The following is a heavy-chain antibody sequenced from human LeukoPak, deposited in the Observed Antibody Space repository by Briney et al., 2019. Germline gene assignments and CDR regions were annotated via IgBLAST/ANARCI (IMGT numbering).Heavy chain of an antibody. CDR3: ARNIPVTRWGY. Sequence: GGSLRLSCAASGFTVSNNYMTRVRQAPGKGLEWVSLIYSGGSTYYADSVKGRFTISRDNSKNTVYLQMNSLRAEDTAVYYCARNIPVTRWGYWGQGTLVTVSS. J-gene: IGHJ4*02. CDR2: IYSGGST. D-gene: IGHD2-21*01. V-gene: IGHV3-66*01. CDR1: GFTVSNNY.